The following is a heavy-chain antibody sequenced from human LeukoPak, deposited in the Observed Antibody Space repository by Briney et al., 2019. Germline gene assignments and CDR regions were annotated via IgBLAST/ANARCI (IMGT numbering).Heavy chain of an antibody. CDR3: ARQNTVTTSFDY. J-gene: IGHJ4*02. CDR1: GYSFFRYW. D-gene: IGHD4-17*01. CDR2: IYPGDSDT. Sequence: GESLKISCKGSGYSFFRYWIGWVRQTPGKGLEWMGIIYPGDSDTKYSPSFQGQVTISADKSISTAYLQWSSLKASDTAMYYCARQNTVTTSFDYWGQGTLVTVSS. V-gene: IGHV5-51*01.